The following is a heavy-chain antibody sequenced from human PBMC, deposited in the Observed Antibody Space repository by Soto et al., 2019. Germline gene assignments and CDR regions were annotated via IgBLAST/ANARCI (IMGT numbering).Heavy chain of an antibody. CDR1: GYTFTGYY. V-gene: IGHV1-2*04. CDR2: INPNSGGT. D-gene: IGHD6-19*01. J-gene: IGHJ4*02. CDR3: ARDPDHSSGWDY. Sequence: QVQLVQSGAEVKKPGASVKVSCKASGYTFTGYYMHWVRQAPGQGLEWMGWINPNSGGTNYAQKVQGWVTMTRDTSISTAYMELSRLRSDDTAVYYCARDPDHSSGWDYWGQGTLVTVSS.